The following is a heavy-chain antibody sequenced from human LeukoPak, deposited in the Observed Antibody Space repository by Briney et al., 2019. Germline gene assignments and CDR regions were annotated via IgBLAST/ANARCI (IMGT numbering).Heavy chain of an antibody. CDR3: LRVPY. V-gene: IGHV3-74*01. Sequence: GGSLRLSCAVSGFTFNSYYMHWVRQVPGKGLVWISRISGDGSDTNYADSVKGRFTISRDNAKNTLYLQMNSLRAEDTAVYYCLRVPYWGQGALVTVSS. CDR1: GFTFNSYY. J-gene: IGHJ4*02. CDR2: ISGDGSDT.